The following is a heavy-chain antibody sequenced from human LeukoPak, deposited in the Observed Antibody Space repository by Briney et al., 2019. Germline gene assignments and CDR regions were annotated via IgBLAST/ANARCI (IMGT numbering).Heavy chain of an antibody. CDR2: IYYSGST. CDR1: GGSISSGGYY. J-gene: IGHJ4*02. V-gene: IGHV4-31*03. D-gene: IGHD3-10*01. Sequence: SETLSLTCTVSGGSISSGGYYWSWIRQHPGKGLEWIEYIYYSGSTYYNPSLKSRVTISVDTSKNQFSLKLSSVTAADTAVYYCARDSSPFTMVRGAIDYWGQGTLVTVSS. CDR3: ARDSSPFTMVRGAIDY.